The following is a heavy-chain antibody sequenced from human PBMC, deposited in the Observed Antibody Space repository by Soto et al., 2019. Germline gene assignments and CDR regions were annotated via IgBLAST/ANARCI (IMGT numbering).Heavy chain of an antibody. CDR3: AKHAAAAAPDY. CDR1: GFTFSSYA. D-gene: IGHD6-13*01. J-gene: IGHJ4*02. Sequence: EVQLLESGGGLIKPGGSLRLSRAASGFTFSSYAMSWVREAPGKGLEWVSLISGSGGGTYYADSVKGRFTISRDNSKNTLYLQMNSLRAEDTAVYYCAKHAAAAAPDYWGQGTLVTVSS. V-gene: IGHV3-23*01. CDR2: ISGSGGGT.